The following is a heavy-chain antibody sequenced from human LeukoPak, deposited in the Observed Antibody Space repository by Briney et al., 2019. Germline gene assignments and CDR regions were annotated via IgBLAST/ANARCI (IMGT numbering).Heavy chain of an antibody. CDR3: ARSRESYWVPEFDY. D-gene: IGHD1-26*01. Sequence: GGTLRLSCVVSGFTFSSYSMSWVRQAPGKGLEWVSDISGSGSSTSYADSVKGRFTISRDNSKNTLYLQMNSLRAEDTAVYYCARSRESYWVPEFDYWGQGTLVTVSS. J-gene: IGHJ4*02. CDR1: GFTFSSYS. CDR2: ISGSGSST. V-gene: IGHV3-23*01.